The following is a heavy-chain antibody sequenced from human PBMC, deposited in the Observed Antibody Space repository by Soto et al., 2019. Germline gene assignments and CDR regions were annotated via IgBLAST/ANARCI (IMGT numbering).Heavy chain of an antibody. CDR2: VNPIVSMS. V-gene: IGHV1-69*02. J-gene: IGHJ4*02. CDR1: VDTFPFYF. Sequence: SVTVCCTGSVDTFPFYFINWGRPAPGLGLEWMGRVNPIVSMSNYAQKFQGRVTMTADKSTSTAYMELSSLRSEDTAIYYCASSYGSGYRAFDYWGQGALVTVSS. D-gene: IGHD3-10*01. CDR3: ASSYGSGYRAFDY.